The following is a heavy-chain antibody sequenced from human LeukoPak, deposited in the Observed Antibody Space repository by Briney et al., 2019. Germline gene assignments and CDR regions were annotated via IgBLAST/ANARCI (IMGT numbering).Heavy chain of an antibody. CDR3: ARDSYAGYSSSWYYYYYMDV. CDR1: SGSISSGGYY. J-gene: IGHJ6*03. Sequence: SETLSLTCTVSSGSISSGGYYWNWIRQPPGKGLEWIGYIYYSGSTNYNPSLKSRVTISVDTSKNQFSLKLSSVTAADTAVYYCARDSYAGYSSSWYYYYYMDVWGKGTTVTVSS. CDR2: IYYSGST. D-gene: IGHD6-13*01. V-gene: IGHV4-61*08.